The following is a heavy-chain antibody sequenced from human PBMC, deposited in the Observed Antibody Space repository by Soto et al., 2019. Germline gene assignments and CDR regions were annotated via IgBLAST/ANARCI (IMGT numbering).Heavy chain of an antibody. J-gene: IGHJ4*02. Sequence: EVQLVESGGGLVQPGGSLKLSCAASGFTFNGSAMHWVRQASGKGLEWVGRIRSKANSYATAYAASVKGRFTISRDDSKNTAYLQMNSLKTEDTAVYYCTRLGDGYNFGYWGQGTLVTVSS. CDR1: GFTFNGSA. CDR3: TRLGDGYNFGY. D-gene: IGHD5-12*01. CDR2: IRSKANSYAT. V-gene: IGHV3-73*02.